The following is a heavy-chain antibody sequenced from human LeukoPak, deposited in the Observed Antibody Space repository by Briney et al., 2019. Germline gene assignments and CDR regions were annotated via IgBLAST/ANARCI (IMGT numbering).Heavy chain of an antibody. CDR1: GGSFSGYY. CDR3: ARGPAILAYTTVTYYYYYYYMDV. D-gene: IGHD4-11*01. CDR2: INHSGST. J-gene: IGHJ6*03. V-gene: IGHV4-34*01. Sequence: KPSETLSLTCAVYGGSFSGYYWSWIRQPPGKGLEWIGEINHSGSTNYNPSLKSRVTISVDTSKNQFSLKLSSVTAADTAVYYCARGPAILAYTTVTYYYYYYYMDVWGKGTTVTVSS.